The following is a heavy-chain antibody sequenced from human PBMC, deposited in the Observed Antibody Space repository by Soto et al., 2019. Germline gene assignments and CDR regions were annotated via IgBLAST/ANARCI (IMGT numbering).Heavy chain of an antibody. Sequence: QVQLVESGGGVVQPGRSLRLSCAASGFTFSSYGMHWVRQAPGKGLEWVAVIWYDGSNKYYADSVKGRFTISRDNSKNTLYLQMNSLRAEDTAVYYCARRIGRQNVWLFGWFDPWGQGTLVTVSS. CDR1: GFTFSSYG. D-gene: IGHD3-9*01. J-gene: IGHJ5*02. CDR2: IWYDGSNK. V-gene: IGHV3-33*01. CDR3: ARRIGRQNVWLFGWFDP.